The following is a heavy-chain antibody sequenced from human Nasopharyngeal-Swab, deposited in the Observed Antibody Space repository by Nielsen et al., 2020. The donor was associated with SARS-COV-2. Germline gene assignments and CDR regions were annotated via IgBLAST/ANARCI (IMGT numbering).Heavy chain of an antibody. D-gene: IGHD1-26*01. CDR2: ISGSGGST. CDR3: AKDRGVGALDY. V-gene: IGHV3-23*01. J-gene: IGHJ4*02. CDR1: GFTFNNYD. Sequence: ESLKISCAASGFTFNNYDFNWVRQAPGKGLEWVSAISGSGGSTYYADSVKGRFTISRDNSKNTLYLQMNSLRAEDTAVYYCAKDRGVGALDYWGQGTLVTVSS.